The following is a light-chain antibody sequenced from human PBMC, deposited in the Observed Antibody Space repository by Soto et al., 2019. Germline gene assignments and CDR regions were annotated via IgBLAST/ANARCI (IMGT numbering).Light chain of an antibody. J-gene: IGLJ2*01. CDR3: QVWDSSSDRVV. CDR2: YDS. Sequence: SYELTQPPSVSVAPGKTARITCGGNNIGSKSVHWYQQKPGQAPVLVIYYDSDRPSGIRERFSGSNSGNTATLTISRVEDGDEADYYCQVWDSSSDRVVFGGGTKLTVL. CDR1: NIGSKS. V-gene: IGLV3-21*04.